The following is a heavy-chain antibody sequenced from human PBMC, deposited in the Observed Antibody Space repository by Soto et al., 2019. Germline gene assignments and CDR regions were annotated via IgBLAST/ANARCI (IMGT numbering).Heavy chain of an antibody. CDR2: IYSGGST. J-gene: IGHJ6*03. Sequence: GGSLRLSCAASGFTVSSNYMSWVRQAPGKGLEWVSVIYSGGSTYYADSVKGRFTISRDNSKNTLYLQMNSLRAEDTAVYYCVRDGKLRYFGRDYYMDVWGKGTTVTVSS. CDR1: GFTVSSNY. V-gene: IGHV3-66*01. D-gene: IGHD3-9*01. CDR3: VRDGKLRYFGRDYYMDV.